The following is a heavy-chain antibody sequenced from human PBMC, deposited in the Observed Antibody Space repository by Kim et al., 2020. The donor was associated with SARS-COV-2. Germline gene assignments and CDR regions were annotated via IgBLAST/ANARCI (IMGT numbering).Heavy chain of an antibody. V-gene: IGHV3-33*01. J-gene: IGHJ5*02. CDR3: ARAHCSGGSCYPDWFDP. D-gene: IGHD2-15*01. CDR2: IWYDGSNK. CDR1: GFTFSSYG. Sequence: GGSLRLSCAASGFTFSSYGMHWVRQAPGKGLEWVAVIWYDGSNKYYADSVKGRFTISRDNSKNTLYLQMNSLRAEDTAVYYCARAHCSGGSCYPDWFDPWGQGTLVTVSS.